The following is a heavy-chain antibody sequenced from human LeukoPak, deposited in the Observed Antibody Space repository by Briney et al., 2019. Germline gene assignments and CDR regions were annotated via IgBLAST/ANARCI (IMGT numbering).Heavy chain of an antibody. CDR2: ISGSGGST. J-gene: IGHJ3*02. V-gene: IGHV3-23*01. CDR3: AKDYYGSGSPRAFDI. D-gene: IGHD3-10*01. CDR1: GFTFSGYV. Sequence: GGSLRLSCAASGFTFSGYVMPWVRQAPGRGLEWVSGISGSGGSTFYADSVKGRFTISRDNSNNTLYLQMNSLRAEDTALYYCAKDYYGSGSPRAFDIWGHGTMVTVSS.